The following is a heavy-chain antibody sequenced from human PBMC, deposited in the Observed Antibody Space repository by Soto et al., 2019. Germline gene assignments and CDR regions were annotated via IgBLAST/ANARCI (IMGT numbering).Heavy chain of an antibody. Sequence: ASVKVSCKASGYTFSNFGINWVRQAPGQGLEWVGWISTYNGNTNYAQKVQGRVTMTTDTSTNTAYMELRSLRSDDTAVYYCARGRYCSSISCSLGVEFDSWGQGTLVTVSS. CDR3: ARGRYCSSISCSLGVEFDS. D-gene: IGHD2-2*01. CDR2: ISTYNGNT. CDR1: GYTFSNFG. J-gene: IGHJ4*02. V-gene: IGHV1-18*01.